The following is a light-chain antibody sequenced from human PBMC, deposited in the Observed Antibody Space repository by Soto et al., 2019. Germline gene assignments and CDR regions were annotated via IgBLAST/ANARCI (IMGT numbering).Light chain of an antibody. V-gene: IGLV1-40*01. J-gene: IGLJ7*01. Sequence: QSVLTQPPSVSGAPGQRVTISCTGSSSNIGAGSDVHWYQQLPGTAPKFLINGNTNRPSGVPDRFSVSKSGTSASLAISGLQSEDEADYYCATWDDSLNGPVFGGGTQLTVL. CDR2: GNT. CDR3: ATWDDSLNGPV. CDR1: SSNIGAGSD.